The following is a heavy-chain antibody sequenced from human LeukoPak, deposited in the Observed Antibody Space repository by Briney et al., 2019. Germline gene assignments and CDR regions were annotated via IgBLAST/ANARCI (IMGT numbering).Heavy chain of an antibody. J-gene: IGHJ4*02. CDR1: GYTFTSYY. CDR3: ARDQQPVAGTRGLDY. D-gene: IGHD6-19*01. Sequence: GASVKVSCKASGYTFTSYYMHWVRQAPGQGLEWMGMINPSGGSTSYAQKFQGRVTMTRDTSTSTVYMELRSLRSEDTAVYYCARDQQPVAGTRGLDYWGQGTLVTVSP. V-gene: IGHV1-46*01. CDR2: INPSGGST.